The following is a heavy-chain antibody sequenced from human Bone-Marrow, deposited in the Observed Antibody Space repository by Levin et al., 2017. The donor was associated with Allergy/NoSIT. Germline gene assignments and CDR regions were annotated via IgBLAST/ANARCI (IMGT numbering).Heavy chain of an antibody. CDR3: ARARIVGATRFDY. D-gene: IGHD1-26*01. V-gene: IGHV4-59*01. CDR1: GGSISSYY. CDR2: IYYSGST. Sequence: PGGSLRLSCTVSGGSISSYYWSWIRQPPGKGLEWIGYIYYSGSTNYNPSLKSRVTISVDTSKNQFSLKLSSVTAADTAVYYCARARIVGATRFDYWGQGTLVTVSS. J-gene: IGHJ4*02.